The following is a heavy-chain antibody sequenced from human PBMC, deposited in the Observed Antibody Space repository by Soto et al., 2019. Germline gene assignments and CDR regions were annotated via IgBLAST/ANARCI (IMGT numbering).Heavy chain of an antibody. CDR1: GSSFTGYY. CDR2: ISPKSGGT. J-gene: IGHJ4*02. D-gene: IGHD3-9*01. V-gene: IGHV1-2*02. Sequence: GASVKVSCKASGSSFTGYYIHWLRQAPGQGFEWMGRISPKSGGTNYAQKFQGRVSMTWDTSLKTAYMELSSLMSEDTAVYYCARPPGYISDWYYFDLWGQGTQVTVSS. CDR3: ARPPGYISDWYYFDL.